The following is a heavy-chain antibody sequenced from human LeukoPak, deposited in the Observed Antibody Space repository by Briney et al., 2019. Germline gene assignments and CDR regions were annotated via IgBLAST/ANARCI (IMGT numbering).Heavy chain of an antibody. D-gene: IGHD6-13*01. CDR2: INHSGGT. V-gene: IGHV4-34*01. J-gene: IGHJ4*02. CDR1: GGSFNGYY. CDR3: ARGASGQQLVQVY. Sequence: SETLSLTCAVYGGSFNGYYWTWIRQPPGKGLEWIGEINHSGGTDYNPSLKSQVTISIDTSKNQFSLRLTSVNVADTAVYYCARGASGQQLVQVYWGQGTLVTVSS.